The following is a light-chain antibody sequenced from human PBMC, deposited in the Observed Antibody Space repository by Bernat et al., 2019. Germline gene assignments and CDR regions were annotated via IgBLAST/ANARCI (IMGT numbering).Light chain of an antibody. J-gene: IGKJ1*01. CDR2: TAS. CDR3: LQHTSYPRS. V-gene: IGKV1-17*01. CDR1: QGIKND. Sequence: DIQMTQSPSSLSASVGDRITITCRASQGIKNDLAWYQQKPGKAPKRLIHTASRLQGGVPSRFSGSGSGTEFTLTISSLQTEDFGTYYCLQHTSYPRSFGQGTKVEIK.